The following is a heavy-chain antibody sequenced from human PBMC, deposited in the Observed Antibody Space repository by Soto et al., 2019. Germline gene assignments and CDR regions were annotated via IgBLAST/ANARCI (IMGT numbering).Heavy chain of an antibody. CDR3: ARGNFDWSYYYYMDV. CDR1: GYTFTIYY. Sequence: ASVKVSCKASGYTFTIYYMRWVRQAPGQGLEWMGIINPSGGSRSYAQKFQGRVTMTRDTSTSTVYMELSSLRSEDTAVYYCARGNFDWSYYYYMDVWGKGTTVTVSS. J-gene: IGHJ6*03. CDR2: INPSGGSR. V-gene: IGHV1-46*03. D-gene: IGHD3-9*01.